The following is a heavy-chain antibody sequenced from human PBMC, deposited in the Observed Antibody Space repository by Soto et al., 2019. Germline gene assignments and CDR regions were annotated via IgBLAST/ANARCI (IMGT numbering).Heavy chain of an antibody. CDR2: IYWDDDK. J-gene: IGHJ2*01. D-gene: IGHD5-18*01. V-gene: IGHV2-5*02. CDR3: ARGLSAIRGYSYGWYFDL. CDR1: GFSLSTSGVG. Sequence: QITLKESGPTLVKPTQTLTLTCTFSGFSLSTSGVGVGWIRQPPGKALEWLALIYWDDDKRYSPSLKSRLTITKDTSKNQVVLTMTNMDPVDTATYYCARGLSAIRGYSYGWYFDLWGRGTLVTVSS.